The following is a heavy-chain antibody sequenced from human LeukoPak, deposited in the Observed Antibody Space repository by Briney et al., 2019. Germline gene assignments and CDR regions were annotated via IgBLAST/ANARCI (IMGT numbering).Heavy chain of an antibody. J-gene: IGHJ4*02. V-gene: IGHV3-30*18. CDR3: AKGTTFYSSTLPDY. D-gene: IGHD6-13*01. Sequence: GGSLRLSCAASGFTFSSYAMNWVRQAPGKGLEWVAVISYDGANKYYADSVKGRFTISRDNSKNTLYLQMNSLRAEDTAVYYCAKGTTFYSSTLPDYWGQGTLVTVSS. CDR2: ISYDGANK. CDR1: GFTFSSYA.